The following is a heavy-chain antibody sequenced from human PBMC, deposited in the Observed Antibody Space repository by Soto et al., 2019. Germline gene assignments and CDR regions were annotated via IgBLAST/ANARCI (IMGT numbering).Heavy chain of an antibody. CDR1: GGPISSGDYY. J-gene: IGHJ5*02. CDR2: IYYSGST. V-gene: IGHV4-30-4*01. CDR3: ARDLGYYDSSGYYLPNWFDP. Sequence: SETLSLTCTVSGGPISSGDYYWSWIRQPPGKGLEWIGYIYYSGSTFYNPSLKSRATISVDTSKNQLSLKLTSVTAADTAVYYCARDLGYYDSSGYYLPNWFDPWGQGTLVTVSS. D-gene: IGHD3-22*01.